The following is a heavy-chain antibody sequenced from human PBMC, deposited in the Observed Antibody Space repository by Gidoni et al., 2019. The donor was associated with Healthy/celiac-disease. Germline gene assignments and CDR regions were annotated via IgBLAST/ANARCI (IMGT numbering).Heavy chain of an antibody. CDR2: MRSKAYGGTT. V-gene: IGHV3-49*03. CDR1: GFTFGDYA. D-gene: IGHD3-3*01. Sequence: EVQLVESGGGLVQPGRYLRLSCTASGFTFGDYAMSWFRQAPGKGLEWVGFMRSKAYGGTTEYAASVKGRFTISRDDSKSIAYLQMNSLKTEDTAVYYCTGDFWSGYYGLDYWGQGTLVTVSS. J-gene: IGHJ4*02. CDR3: TGDFWSGYYGLDY.